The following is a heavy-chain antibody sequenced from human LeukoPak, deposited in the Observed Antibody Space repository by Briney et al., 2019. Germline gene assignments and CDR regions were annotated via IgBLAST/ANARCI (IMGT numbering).Heavy chain of an antibody. CDR3: AREARSPLPVDDSGDY. CDR1: PGSFSTSDYY. J-gene: IGHJ4*02. CDR2: MFYNGAT. Sequence: SETLSLTCAVSPGSFSTSDYYWGWIRQSPGRGLEWIGTMFYNGATKTNPSLSSRVTMSIDTSTNQFSLKLRSVTVADTAVYYCAREARSPLPVDDSGDYWGQGTLVTVSS. V-gene: IGHV4-39*07. D-gene: IGHD4/OR15-4a*01.